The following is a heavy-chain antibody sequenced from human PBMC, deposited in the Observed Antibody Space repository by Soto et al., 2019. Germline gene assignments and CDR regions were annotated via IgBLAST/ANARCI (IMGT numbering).Heavy chain of an antibody. Sequence: SETLSLTCTVSGGSISSGDYYWSWIRQPPGKGLEWIGYIYYSGSTYYNPSLKSRVTISVDTSKNQFSLKLSSVTAADTAVYYCARVREGWLQAYYFDYWGQGTMVTVSS. V-gene: IGHV4-30-4*01. CDR2: IYYSGST. CDR3: ARVREGWLQAYYFDY. J-gene: IGHJ4*02. CDR1: GGSISSGDYY. D-gene: IGHD5-12*01.